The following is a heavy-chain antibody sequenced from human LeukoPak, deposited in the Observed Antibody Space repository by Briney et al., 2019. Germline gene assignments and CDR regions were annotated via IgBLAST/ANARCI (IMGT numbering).Heavy chain of an antibody. V-gene: IGHV3-23*01. Sequence: GGSLRLSCAASGFTFSSYPMSWVRQAPGKGLEWVSGISGLGDTTYYADSVRGRFTTSRDNSKNTVYLQMNSPRVEDTAVYYCAKVPRESTTYYPFLDYWGQGILVTVSS. J-gene: IGHJ4*02. D-gene: IGHD2/OR15-2a*01. CDR3: AKVPRESTTYYPFLDY. CDR2: ISGLGDTT. CDR1: GFTFSSYP.